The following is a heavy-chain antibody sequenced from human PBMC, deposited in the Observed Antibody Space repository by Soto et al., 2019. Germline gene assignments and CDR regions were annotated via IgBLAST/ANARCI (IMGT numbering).Heavy chain of an antibody. Sequence: SETLSLTCTVSGDSFNSSYWWSWVRQPPGEGLEWIGELYHSGSTNYNPSLKRRATISVDKPKNQLSLKLYSVTAADTAVYYCARRYSSSWYWFDPWGQGTLVTVSS. D-gene: IGHD6-13*01. V-gene: IGHV4-4*02. J-gene: IGHJ5*02. CDR2: LYHSGST. CDR1: GDSFNSSYW. CDR3: ARRYSSSWYWFDP.